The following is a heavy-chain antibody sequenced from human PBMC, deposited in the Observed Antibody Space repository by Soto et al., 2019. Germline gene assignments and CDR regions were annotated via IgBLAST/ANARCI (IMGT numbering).Heavy chain of an antibody. CDR1: GFTFSSYS. D-gene: IGHD3-22*01. CDR2: ISSSSSYI. J-gene: IGHJ4*02. V-gene: IGHV3-21*01. Sequence: GGSLRLSCAASGFTFSSYSMNWVRQAPGKGLDWVSSISSSSSYIYYADSVKGRFTISRDNAKNSLYLQMNSLRAEDTAVYYCARGLHYYDSSVYYGYWGQGTLVTVPQ. CDR3: ARGLHYYDSSVYYGY.